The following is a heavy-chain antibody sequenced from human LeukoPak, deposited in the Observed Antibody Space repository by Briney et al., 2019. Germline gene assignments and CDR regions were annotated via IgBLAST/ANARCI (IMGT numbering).Heavy chain of an antibody. V-gene: IGHV1-18*03. CDR3: ARQWEDSYYYYMDV. J-gene: IGHJ6*03. CDR2: ISAYNGNT. Sequence: GASVKVSCKASGYTFTSYGISWVRQAPGQGLEWMGWISAYNGNTNYAQKLQGRVTMTTDASTSTAYMELRSLRSDDMAVYYCARQWEDSYYYYMDVWGKGTTVTVSS. D-gene: IGHD1-26*01. CDR1: GYTFTSYG.